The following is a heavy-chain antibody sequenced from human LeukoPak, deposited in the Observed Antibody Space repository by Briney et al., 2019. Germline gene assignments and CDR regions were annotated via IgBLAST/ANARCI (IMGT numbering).Heavy chain of an antibody. CDR3: ARGSEIFDY. J-gene: IGHJ4*02. V-gene: IGHV4-59*02. CDR2: IYYTGT. Sequence: SETLSLTCTVSGGSVTDYYWSWVRQSPGKGLEWIGYIYYTGTSYNPSLKSRVTISADTSKNQFSLRLISVTAADTAVYYCARGSEIFDYWGQGTLVTVSS. CDR1: GGSVTDYY.